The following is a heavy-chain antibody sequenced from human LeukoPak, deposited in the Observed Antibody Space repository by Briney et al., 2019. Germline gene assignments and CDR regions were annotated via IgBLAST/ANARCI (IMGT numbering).Heavy chain of an antibody. V-gene: IGHV1-18*04. Sequence: ASVKVSCKASGYTFTNYGISWVRQAPGQGLEWMGWISAYNGNTNYAQKLQGRVTMTTDTSTSTAYMELRSLRSDDTAVYYCARGRGRAAAGQHYYGMDVWGKGTTVTVSS. CDR1: GYTFTNYG. CDR3: ARGRGRAAAGQHYYGMDV. D-gene: IGHD6-13*01. J-gene: IGHJ6*04. CDR2: ISAYNGNT.